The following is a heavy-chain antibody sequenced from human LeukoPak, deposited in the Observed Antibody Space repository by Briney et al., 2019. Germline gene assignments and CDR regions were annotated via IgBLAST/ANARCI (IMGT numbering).Heavy chain of an antibody. Sequence: GASVKVSCKASGYTFTSYGISWVRQAPGQGLEWMGWISAYNGNTNYAQKLQGRVTMTTDTSTSTAYMELRSLGSDDTAVYYCARPSIAAAGPDAFDIWGQGTMVTVSS. CDR2: ISAYNGNT. CDR3: ARPSIAAAGPDAFDI. V-gene: IGHV1-18*01. CDR1: GYTFTSYG. J-gene: IGHJ3*02. D-gene: IGHD6-13*01.